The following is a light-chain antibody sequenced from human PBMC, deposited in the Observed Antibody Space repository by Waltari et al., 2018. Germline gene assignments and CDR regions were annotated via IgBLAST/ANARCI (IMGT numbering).Light chain of an antibody. CDR3: QQHDNFPLT. J-gene: IGKJ4*01. V-gene: IGKV1-33*01. CDR2: DAS. CDR1: QDIFKY. Sequence: DIQMTQSLSSLSASLGDRVSITCQAIQDIFKYVNWYQQKPGKAPNLLIYDASHLETGVPSRFSGSGSGTDFTFTISSLQPDDIATYYCQQHDNFPLTFGGGTKVEIK.